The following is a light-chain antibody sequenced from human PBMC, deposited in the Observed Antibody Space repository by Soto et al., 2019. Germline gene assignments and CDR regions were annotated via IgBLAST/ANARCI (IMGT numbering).Light chain of an antibody. CDR2: GTP. J-gene: IGKJ1*01. CDR3: QQYNSWPQT. V-gene: IGKV3-15*01. CDR1: QSIYSN. Sequence: TQSPATLSVSPGERATLSCRASQSIYSNLAWYYQRPGQSPRLLIYGTPTRATGIPARFSGSGSGTEFALTISSLQAEDFAVYYCQQYNSWPQTFGQGTKVDIK.